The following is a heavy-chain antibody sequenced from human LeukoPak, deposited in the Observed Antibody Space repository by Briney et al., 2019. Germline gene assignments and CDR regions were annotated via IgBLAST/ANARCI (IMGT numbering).Heavy chain of an antibody. V-gene: IGHV3-21*01. CDR2: ISSSSNYI. D-gene: IGHD5-12*01. CDR1: GFIFSSYS. CDR3: ARGPRGYSGYDYLDY. J-gene: IGHJ4*02. Sequence: GGSLRLSCAASGFIFSSYSMTWVRQSPGKGLAWVSSISSSSNYIYYADSVKGRFTISRDNAKNSLYLQLNSLRAEDTAVYYCARGPRGYSGYDYLDYWGQGTLVTVSS.